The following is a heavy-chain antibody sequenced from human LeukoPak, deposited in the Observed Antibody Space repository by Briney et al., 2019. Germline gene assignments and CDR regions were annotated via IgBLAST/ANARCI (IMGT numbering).Heavy chain of an antibody. CDR3: ARGATRRLGPARY. CDR2: MNPNSGNT. V-gene: IGHV1-8*02. D-gene: IGHD1-1*01. CDR1: GYTFTSYD. J-gene: IGHJ4*02. Sequence: GASVKVSCKAPGYTFTSYDINWVRQATGQGLEWMGWMNPNSGNTGYAQKFQGRVTITRNTSISTAYMELSSLRSEDTAVYYCARGATRRLGPARYWGQGTLVTVSS.